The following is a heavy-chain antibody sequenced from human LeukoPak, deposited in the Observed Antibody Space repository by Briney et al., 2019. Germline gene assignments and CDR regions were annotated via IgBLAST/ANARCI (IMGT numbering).Heavy chain of an antibody. CDR1: GFTFGDYA. V-gene: IGHV3-23*01. CDR3: AKDPMTTVTTVDSD. D-gene: IGHD4-17*01. Sequence: GGSLRLSCTASGFTFGDYAMSWVRQAPGKGLEWVSSISGSDGSSDGSTYYADSVKGRFTISRDNSKNTLYLQMNSLRAEDTAVYYCAKDPMTTVTTVDSDWGQGTLVTVSS. CDR2: ISGSDGSSDGST. J-gene: IGHJ4*02.